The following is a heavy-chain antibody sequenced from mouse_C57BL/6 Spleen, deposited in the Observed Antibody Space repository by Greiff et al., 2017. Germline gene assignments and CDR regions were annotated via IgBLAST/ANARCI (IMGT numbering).Heavy chain of an antibody. CDR3: ANYYGSPAWFAY. Sequence: QVQLQQPGAELVKPGASVKVSCKASGYTFTSYWMHWVKQRPGQGLEWIGRIHPSDSDTNYNQKFKGKATLPVDKSSSTAYMQLSSLTSEDSAVYYCANYYGSPAWFAYWGQGTLVTVSA. CDR2: IHPSDSDT. V-gene: IGHV1-74*01. CDR1: GYTFTSYW. D-gene: IGHD1-1*01. J-gene: IGHJ3*01.